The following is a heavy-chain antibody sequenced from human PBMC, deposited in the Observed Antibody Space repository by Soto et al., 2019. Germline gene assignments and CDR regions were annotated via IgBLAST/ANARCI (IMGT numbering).Heavy chain of an antibody. CDR1: GGSISSSSYY. V-gene: IGHV4-39*01. CDR2: IYYSGST. Sequence: QLQLQESGPGLVKPSETLSLTCTVSGGSISSSSYYWGWIRQPPGKGLEWIGSIYYSGSTYYNPSLKSRVTISVDTSKNQFSLKLSSVTAADTAVYYCARLGAIRSHWFDPWGQGTLVTVSS. D-gene: IGHD3-16*01. J-gene: IGHJ5*02. CDR3: ARLGAIRSHWFDP.